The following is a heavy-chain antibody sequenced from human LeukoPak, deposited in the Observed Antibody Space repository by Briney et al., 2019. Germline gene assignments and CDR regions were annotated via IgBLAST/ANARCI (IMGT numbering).Heavy chain of an antibody. D-gene: IGHD3-9*01. CDR3: ARFDILTGYFDY. V-gene: IGHV3-66*01. CDR1: RFTVSSNY. CDR2: IYSGGST. Sequence: GGSLRLSCAASRFTVSSNYMSWVRQAPGKGLEWVSVIYSGGSTYYADSVKGRFTISRDNSKNTLYLQMNSLRAEDTAVYYCARFDILTGYFDYWGQGTLVTVSS. J-gene: IGHJ4*02.